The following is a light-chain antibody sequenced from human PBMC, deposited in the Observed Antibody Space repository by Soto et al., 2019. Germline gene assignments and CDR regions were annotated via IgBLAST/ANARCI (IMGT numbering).Light chain of an antibody. Sequence: EIVLTQSPGTLSLSPGERATLSCRASQSVSSSYVAWYQQRPGQAPRLLIYGASGRASGIPDRFSGSGSGTDFTLTISGLEPEDFAVYYCQQYGSSPRTFGGGTKVEIK. CDR3: QQYGSSPRT. J-gene: IGKJ4*01. CDR2: GAS. V-gene: IGKV3-20*01. CDR1: QSVSSSY.